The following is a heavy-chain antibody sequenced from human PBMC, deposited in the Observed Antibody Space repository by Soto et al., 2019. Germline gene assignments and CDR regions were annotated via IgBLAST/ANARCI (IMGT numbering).Heavy chain of an antibody. J-gene: IGHJ5*02. CDR1: GYTFTGYY. D-gene: IGHD6-6*01. V-gene: IGHV1-2*04. CDR3: ARDFDDSSSSRGWFAP. CDR2: INPNSGGT. Sequence: ASVKVSCKASGYTFTGYYMHWVRQAPGQGLEWMGWINPNSGGTNYAQKFQGWVTMTRDTSISTAYMELSRLRSDDTAVYYCARDFDDSSSSRGWFAPWGQGSLVPVSS.